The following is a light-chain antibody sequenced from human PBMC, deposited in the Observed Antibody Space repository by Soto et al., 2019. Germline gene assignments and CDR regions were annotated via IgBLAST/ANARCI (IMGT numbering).Light chain of an antibody. J-gene: IGKJ3*01. CDR2: DAD. Sequence: IHITQSPYSLSSAVGDRVTIACRSSQNINTYLNWYQQKPGKAPKLMIFDADSLKNGLQPRFSAGGSSTDFSPTINRLPPEDSETYYCPKTSSATLNFGPGTKVDIK. V-gene: IGKV1-39*01. CDR1: QNINTY. CDR3: PKTSSATLN.